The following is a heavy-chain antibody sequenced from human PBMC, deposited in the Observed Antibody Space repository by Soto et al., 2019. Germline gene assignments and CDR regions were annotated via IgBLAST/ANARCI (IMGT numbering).Heavy chain of an antibody. CDR2: NIPILGIA. J-gene: IGHJ6*02. CDR3: ATHCRGGSCYAHYYYYYGMDV. D-gene: IGHD2-15*01. V-gene: IGHV1-69*02. CDR1: GGTFSSYT. Sequence: QVQLVQSGAEVKKPGSSVKVSCKASGGTFSSYTISWVRQAPVQGLAWMGRNIPILGIANYAQKFQGRVRITAEKSTSTAYMELSRLRSEDTAVYYCATHCRGGSCYAHYYYYYGMDVWGQGTTVTVSS.